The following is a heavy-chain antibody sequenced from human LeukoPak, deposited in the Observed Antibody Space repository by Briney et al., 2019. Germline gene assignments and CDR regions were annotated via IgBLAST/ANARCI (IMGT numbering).Heavy chain of an antibody. Sequence: PGGSLRVSCAASGFTFSSYEMNWVRQAPGKGLEWVSCISSIVSTIYYADSVKGRFTISSDDAKNSLYLQMNSLRAEDTAVYYCARSSPPNIAVASSKDSYYYYGMDVWGQGTTVTVSS. CDR3: ARSSPPNIAVASSKDSYYYYGMDV. CDR2: ISSIVSTI. D-gene: IGHD6-19*01. CDR1: GFTFSSYE. V-gene: IGHV3-48*03. J-gene: IGHJ6*02.